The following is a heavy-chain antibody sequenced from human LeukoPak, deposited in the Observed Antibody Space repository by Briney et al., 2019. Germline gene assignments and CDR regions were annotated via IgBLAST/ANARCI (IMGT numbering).Heavy chain of an antibody. V-gene: IGHV3-30*02. CDR1: GFTFSSYG. D-gene: IGHD3-10*01. Sequence: GGSLRLSCAASGFTFSSYGMHWVRQAPGKGLEWVAFIRYDGSNKYYADSVKGRFTISRDNAKNSLYLQMNSLRAEDTAVYYCASGRGSKEDYYYGMDVWGQGTTVTVSS. CDR2: IRYDGSNK. J-gene: IGHJ6*02. CDR3: ASGRGSKEDYYYGMDV.